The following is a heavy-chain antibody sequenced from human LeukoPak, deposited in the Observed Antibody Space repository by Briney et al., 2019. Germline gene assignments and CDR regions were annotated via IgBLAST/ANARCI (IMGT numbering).Heavy chain of an antibody. V-gene: IGHV3-53*01. CDR2: IYSDNT. CDR1: GFTVSSNS. Sequence: QTGGSLRLSCTVSGFTVSSNSMSWVRQAPGKGLEWVSFIYSDNTHYSDSVKGRFTISRDNSKNTLYLQMNSLRAEDTAVYYCARDARDGYNPGIDYWGQGTLVTVSS. J-gene: IGHJ4*02. CDR3: ARDARDGYNPGIDY. D-gene: IGHD5-24*01.